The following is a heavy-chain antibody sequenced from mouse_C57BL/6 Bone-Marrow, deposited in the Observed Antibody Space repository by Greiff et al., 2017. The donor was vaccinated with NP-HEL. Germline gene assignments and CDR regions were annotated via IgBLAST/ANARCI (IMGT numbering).Heavy chain of an antibody. V-gene: IGHV5-12*01. CDR3: ARPTTVVAMYFDV. CDR2: ISNGGGST. Sequence: EVKLVESGGGLVQPGGSLNLSCAASGFTFSDYYMYWVRQTPEKRLEWVAYISNGGGSTYYPDTVKGRFTISRDNAKNTLYLQMSRLKSEDTAMYYCARPTTVVAMYFDVWGTGTTVTVSS. CDR1: GFTFSDYY. D-gene: IGHD1-1*01. J-gene: IGHJ1*03.